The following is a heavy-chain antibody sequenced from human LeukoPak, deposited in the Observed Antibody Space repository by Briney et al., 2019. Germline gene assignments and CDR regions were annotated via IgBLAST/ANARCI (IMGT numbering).Heavy chain of an antibody. CDR1: GFTFSSYG. D-gene: IGHD1-14*01. CDR2: ILYDGTNK. J-gene: IGHJ6*03. Sequence: PGGSLRLSCAASGFTFSSYGMHWVRQAPDKGLEWVAFILYDGTNKYYAASVKGRFTISRDNSKNTLYLQMNSLRAEDTAVYYCAKVDGTHYYYYMDVWGKGTTVTVSS. V-gene: IGHV3-30*02. CDR3: AKVDGTHYYYYMDV.